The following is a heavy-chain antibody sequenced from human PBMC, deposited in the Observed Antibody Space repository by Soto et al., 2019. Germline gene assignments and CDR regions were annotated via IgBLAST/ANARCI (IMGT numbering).Heavy chain of an antibody. V-gene: IGHV3-30-3*01. D-gene: IGHD4-4*01. CDR2: ISYDGSNK. CDR3: ARPLWRDDYNWGYFDL. Sequence: QVQLVESGGGVVQPGRSLRLSCAASGFTFSSYAMHWVRQAPGKGLEWVAVISYDGSNKYYADSVKGRFTISRDKSKNTLYLHMNSLRTEDTAVYYCARPLWRDDYNWGYFDLWGRGTLVTVSS. CDR1: GFTFSSYA. J-gene: IGHJ2*01.